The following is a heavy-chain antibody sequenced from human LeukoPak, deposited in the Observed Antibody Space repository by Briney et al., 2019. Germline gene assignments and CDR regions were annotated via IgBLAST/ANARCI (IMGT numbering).Heavy chain of an antibody. CDR2: IYAGGTT. CDR1: GFTVSSNF. CDR3: ARDATAQQLVHYFDY. Sequence: PGGSLRLSCAASGFTVSSNFMGWVRQAPGKGLEWVSLIYAGGTTCYADSVKGRFTISRDNSENTLYLQMNSLRAEDTAVYYCARDATAQQLVHYFDYWGQGTLVTVSS. J-gene: IGHJ4*02. V-gene: IGHV3-53*01. D-gene: IGHD6-13*01.